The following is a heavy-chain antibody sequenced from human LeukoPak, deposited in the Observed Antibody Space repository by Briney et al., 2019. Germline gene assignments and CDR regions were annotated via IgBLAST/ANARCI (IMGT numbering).Heavy chain of an antibody. D-gene: IGHD1-26*01. J-gene: IGHJ4*02. CDR3: ARAGSYYSYFDY. Sequence: PSETLSLTCTVSGGSMTSYYWSWIRQPPGKGLEWIGYIYYSGSTNYNPSLKSRVTMSVNTSKNQFSPKLSSVTAADTAVYYCARAGSYYSYFDYWGQGTLVTVSS. V-gene: IGHV4-59*01. CDR1: GGSMTSYY. CDR2: IYYSGST.